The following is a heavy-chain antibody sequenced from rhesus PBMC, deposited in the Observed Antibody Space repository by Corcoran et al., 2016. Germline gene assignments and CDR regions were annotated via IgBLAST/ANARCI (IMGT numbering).Heavy chain of an antibody. Sequence: QVQLQESGPGLVKSSETLSLTCAVSGGSISGYYWNWIRQPPGQGLEWFGFIGGSSEITYYNPSLKSRFSISTDASKNQFSLKLSSVTAADAAVYYCARMWSTTVTPDVWGRGVLVTVSS. CDR3: ARMWSTTVTPDV. CDR2: IGGSSEIT. D-gene: IGHD4-35*01. CDR1: GGSISGYY. J-gene: IGHJ5-2*02. V-gene: IGHV4-165*02.